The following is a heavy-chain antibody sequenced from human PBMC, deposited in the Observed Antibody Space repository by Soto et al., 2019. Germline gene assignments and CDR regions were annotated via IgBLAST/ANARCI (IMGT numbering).Heavy chain of an antibody. Sequence: QVQLVQSGAEVKKLGASVKVSCKASGYTFTNYYMHWVRQAPGQGLEWMGIINPSGGSTSYAQKLQGRVTVTRDTSTSKVYMELSSLRSEDTAVYYCARASSGSTYAHFDFWGQGTLVTVSS. D-gene: IGHD6-19*01. CDR2: INPSGGST. CDR3: ARASSGSTYAHFDF. CDR1: GYTFTNYY. J-gene: IGHJ4*02. V-gene: IGHV1-46*01.